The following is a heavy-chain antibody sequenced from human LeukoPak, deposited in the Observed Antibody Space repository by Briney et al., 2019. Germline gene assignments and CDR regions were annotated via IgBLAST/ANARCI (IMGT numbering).Heavy chain of an antibody. V-gene: IGHV3-33*08. Sequence: GGSLRLSCVVSGFTFSSYGMHWVRQAPGKGLEWVAVIWYDGSNKYYADSVKGRFTISRDNSKNTLYLQMNSLRAEDTAVYYCARDFGDYGPTEYFQHWGQGTLVTVSS. J-gene: IGHJ1*01. CDR3: ARDFGDYGPTEYFQH. D-gene: IGHD4-17*01. CDR1: GFTFSSYG. CDR2: IWYDGSNK.